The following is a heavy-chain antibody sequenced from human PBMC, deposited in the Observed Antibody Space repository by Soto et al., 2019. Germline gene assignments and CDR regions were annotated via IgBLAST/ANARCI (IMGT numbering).Heavy chain of an antibody. V-gene: IGHV3-30*18. D-gene: IGHD1-7*01. CDR2: ILSDGNNK. J-gene: IGHJ4*02. CDR3: AKGRGNYWAIDS. CDR1: GFTFSSYG. Sequence: QVQLVESGGGVVQPGRFLRLSCAASGFTFSSYGMHWVRQAPGKGLEWVAVILSDGNNKFYADSVKGRFTISRDNSQNTLYLQMDSLRVEDTAVYYCAKGRGNYWAIDSWGQGTLVTVSS.